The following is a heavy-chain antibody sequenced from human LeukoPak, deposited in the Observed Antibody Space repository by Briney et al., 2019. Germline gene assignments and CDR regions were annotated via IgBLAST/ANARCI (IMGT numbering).Heavy chain of an antibody. Sequence: ERSLRLSCAASGFTFSSYAMHWVRQAPGKGLEWVAVISYDGSNKYYADSVKGRFTISRDNSKNTLYLQMNSLRAEDTAVYYCARDLGYSSGWWEVDYWGQGALVTVSS. CDR3: ARDLGYSSGWWEVDY. CDR2: ISYDGSNK. J-gene: IGHJ4*02. D-gene: IGHD6-19*01. V-gene: IGHV3-30*04. CDR1: GFTFSSYA.